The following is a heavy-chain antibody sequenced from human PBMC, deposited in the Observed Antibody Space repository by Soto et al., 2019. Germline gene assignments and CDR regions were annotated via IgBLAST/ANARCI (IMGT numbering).Heavy chain of an antibody. D-gene: IGHD4-17*01. CDR3: ASHDYGGNPLSRLRDY. V-gene: IGHV1-69*13. CDR1: GGTFSSYA. CDR2: IIPIFGTA. J-gene: IGHJ4*02. Sequence: SVKVSCKASGGTFSSYAISWVRQAPGQGLEWMGGIIPIFGTANYAQKFQGRVTITADESTSTAYMGLSSLRSEDTAVYYCASHDYGGNPLSRLRDYWGQGTLVTVSS.